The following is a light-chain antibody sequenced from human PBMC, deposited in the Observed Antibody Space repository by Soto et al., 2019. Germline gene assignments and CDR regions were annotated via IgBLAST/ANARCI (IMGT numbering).Light chain of an antibody. V-gene: IGKV3-20*01. CDR1: QSVSSSY. J-gene: IGKJ2*01. CDR2: GAS. CDR3: QQYGSSPYT. Sequence: EIVLTQSPGTLSLSPGERATLSCRASQSVSSSYLAWYQQKPGQAPRLLLYGASSRATGIPDRFSGGGSGTDFNLTISRLEPEDFAVYYCQQYGSSPYTFGQGTKLEIK.